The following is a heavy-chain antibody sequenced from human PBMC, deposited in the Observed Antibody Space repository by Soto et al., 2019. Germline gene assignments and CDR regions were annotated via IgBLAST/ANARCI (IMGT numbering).Heavy chain of an antibody. CDR2: IYYSGST. D-gene: IGHD4-4*01. V-gene: IGHV4-30-4*01. J-gene: IGHJ3*02. CDR3: ARGIYDYSNYDAFDI. CDR1: GGSISSGDYY. Sequence: SETLSLTCTVSGGSISSGDYYWSWIRQPPGKGLEWIGYIYYSGSTYYNPSLKSRVTISVDTSKNQFSLKLSSVTAADTAVYYCARGIYDYSNYDAFDIWGQGTMVTVSS.